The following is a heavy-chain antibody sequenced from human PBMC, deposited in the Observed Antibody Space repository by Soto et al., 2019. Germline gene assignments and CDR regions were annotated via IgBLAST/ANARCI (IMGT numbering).Heavy chain of an antibody. CDR1: GASFSAYY. D-gene: IGHD2-21*02. V-gene: IGHV4-34*01. Sequence: SETLSLTCAFYGASFSAYYWSWIRQPPGKGLEWIGEINHSGSTNYSPSRVTISVDTSKNQLFLKLTSVTAADTAVYYCARDLWGYCGTDWHPVDVWGQGTPVTVSS. CDR2: INHSGST. J-gene: IGHJ6*02. CDR3: ARDLWGYCGTDWHPVDV.